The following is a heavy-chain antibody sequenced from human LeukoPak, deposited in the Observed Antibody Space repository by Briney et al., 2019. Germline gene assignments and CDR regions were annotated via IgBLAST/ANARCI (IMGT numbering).Heavy chain of an antibody. CDR1: GFTFSSYG. J-gene: IGHJ4*02. Sequence: GGSLGLSCAASGFTFSSYGMHWVRQAPGKGLEWVAVISYDGSNKYYADSVKGRFTISRDNSKNTLYLQMNSLRAEDTAVYYCAKDQGSLPELLVDYWGQGTLVTVSS. V-gene: IGHV3-30*18. D-gene: IGHD1-26*01. CDR3: AKDQGSLPELLVDY. CDR2: ISYDGSNK.